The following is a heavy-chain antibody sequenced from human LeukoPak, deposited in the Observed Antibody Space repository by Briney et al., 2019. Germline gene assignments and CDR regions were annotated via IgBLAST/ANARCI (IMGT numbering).Heavy chain of an antibody. CDR2: IAGDESQK. CDR3: ARGVTMVRGPTYFDY. V-gene: IGHV3-7*01. Sequence: PGGSLRLSCAASGFTFSSYAMHWVRQAPGKGLEWVANIAGDESQKRYMDSVKGRFTISRDNAKNSLYLQLNSLRAEDTAVYYCARGVTMVRGPTYFDYWGQGTLVTVSS. J-gene: IGHJ4*02. CDR1: GFTFSSYA. D-gene: IGHD3-10*01.